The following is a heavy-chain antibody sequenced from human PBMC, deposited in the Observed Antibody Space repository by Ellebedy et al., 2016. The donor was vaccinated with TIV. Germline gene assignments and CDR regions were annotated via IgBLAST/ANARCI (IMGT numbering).Heavy chain of an antibody. V-gene: IGHV3-7*01. CDR3: ARDQSGDLDY. CDR1: GFIFSSYW. J-gene: IGHJ4*02. CDR2: IKQDGSEQ. D-gene: IGHD7-27*01. Sequence: GESLKISCAASGFIFSSYWMSWVRQAPGKGLEWVANIKQDGSEQYYVDSVKGRFTISRDNAKNSLYVQMNSLRAEDTAVYYCARDQSGDLDYWGQGTLVTVSS.